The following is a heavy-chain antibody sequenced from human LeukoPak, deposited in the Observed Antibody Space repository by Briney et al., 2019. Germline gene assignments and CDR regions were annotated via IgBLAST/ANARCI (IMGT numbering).Heavy chain of an antibody. CDR2: IYHSGST. D-gene: IGHD3-3*01. V-gene: IGHV4-38-2*01. J-gene: IGHJ4*02. Sequence: SETLSLTCAVSGYSISSGYYWGWIRQPPGKGLEWIWSIYHSGSTYYNPSLKSRVTISVDTSKNQFSLKLSSVTAADTAVYYCASGYDFWSGYPDFGFDYWGQGTLVTVSS. CDR1: GYSISSGYY. CDR3: ASGYDFWSGYPDFGFDY.